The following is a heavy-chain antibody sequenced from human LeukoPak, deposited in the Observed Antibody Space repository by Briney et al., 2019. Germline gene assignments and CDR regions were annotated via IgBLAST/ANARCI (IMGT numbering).Heavy chain of an antibody. CDR2: ISSSSSYI. J-gene: IGHJ4*02. CDR3: ARGAGGY. V-gene: IGHV3-21*05. Sequence: GGSLRLSCAASGFTFSSYEMNWVCQAPGKGLEWVSYISSSSSYIYYADSVKGRFTISRDNAKNSLYLQMNSLRAEDTAVYYCARGAGGYWGQGTLVTVSS. CDR1: GFTFSSYE.